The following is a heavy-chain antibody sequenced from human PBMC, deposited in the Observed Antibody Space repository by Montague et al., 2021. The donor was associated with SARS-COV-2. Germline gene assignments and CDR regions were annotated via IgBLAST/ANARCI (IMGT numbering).Heavy chain of an antibody. CDR3: ARHYGDYFYDYYGMDV. V-gene: IGHV3-48*03. Sequence: SLRLSCAASGFTFSSYEMNWVCQAPGKGLEWLSYLSRSGDLIYYXXSLKGRFTISRDNAKRSLYLQMTSLRAEDAAVYYCARHYGDYFYDYYGMDVWGQGTTVTVSS. D-gene: IGHD4-17*01. J-gene: IGHJ6*02. CDR1: GFTFSSYE. CDR2: LSRSGDLI.